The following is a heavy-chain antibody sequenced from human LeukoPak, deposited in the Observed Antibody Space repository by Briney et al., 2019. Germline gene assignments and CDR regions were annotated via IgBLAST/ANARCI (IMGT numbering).Heavy chain of an antibody. Sequence: GGSLRLSCAASGFTFSSYSMNWVRQAPGKGLEWVSYISSSSTIYYADSVKGRFTISRDNAKNSLYLQMNSLRAEDTAVYYCARAQVGYNWFDPWGQGTLVTVSS. J-gene: IGHJ5*02. D-gene: IGHD1-26*01. CDR1: GFTFSSYS. CDR3: ARAQVGYNWFDP. V-gene: IGHV3-48*01. CDR2: ISSSSTI.